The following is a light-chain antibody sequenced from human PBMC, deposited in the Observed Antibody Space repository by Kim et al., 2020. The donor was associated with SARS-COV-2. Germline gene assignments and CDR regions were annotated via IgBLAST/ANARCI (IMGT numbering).Light chain of an antibody. CDR1: QSINND. V-gene: IGKV3-15*01. J-gene: IGKJ4*01. Sequence: EIVMTQSPATLSVSPGERATLSCRASQSINNDLAWYQEKTGQAPRLLIYGASTRATGIAARFSGSESGTEFTLTISSLQSEDFAVYYCQQYNDWPLTFGGGTKVDIK. CDR3: QQYNDWPLT. CDR2: GAS.